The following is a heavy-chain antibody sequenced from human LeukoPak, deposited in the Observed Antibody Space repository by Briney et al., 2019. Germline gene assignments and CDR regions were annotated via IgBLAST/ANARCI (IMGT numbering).Heavy chain of an antibody. D-gene: IGHD6-13*01. CDR3: ASPYPGIAAAGNSYYYGMDV. V-gene: IGHV1-3*01. J-gene: IGHJ6*02. CDR2: INAGKGNT. CDR1: GYTFTTYA. Sequence: ASVKVSCKTSGYTFTTYAIHWVRQASGQRPEWMGWINAGKGNTQYSQKFQGRVTITRDTSASTAYMELSSLRSEDTAVYYCASPYPGIAAAGNSYYYGMDVWGQGTTVTVSS.